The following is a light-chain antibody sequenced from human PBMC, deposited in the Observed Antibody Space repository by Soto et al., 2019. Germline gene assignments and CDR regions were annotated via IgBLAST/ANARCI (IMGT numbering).Light chain of an antibody. J-gene: IGKJ1*01. Sequence: EIELTQRPATPSGSPGERATLSCRASQSVSIDLAWYQQTPGQAPRLLIYGASTRATGIPVRFSGSASGTEFTLTISSLQSEDFTVYYCQQYNKWPLTFGQGTKVDIK. CDR1: QSVSID. V-gene: IGKV3-15*01. CDR2: GAS. CDR3: QQYNKWPLT.